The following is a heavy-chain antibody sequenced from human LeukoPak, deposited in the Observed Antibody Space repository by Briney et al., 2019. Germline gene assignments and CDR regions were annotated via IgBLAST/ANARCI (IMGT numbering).Heavy chain of an antibody. J-gene: IGHJ4*02. D-gene: IGHD3-10*01. V-gene: IGHV4-34*01. Sequence: SETLSLTCAVYGGSFSGYYWSWLRQPPGKGLEWIGEINHSGSTNYNPSLKSRVTISVDTSKNQFSLKLSSVTAADTAVYYCARGLPNYYGSGSYYNGGLDYWGQGTLVTVSS. CDR1: GGSFSGYY. CDR2: INHSGST. CDR3: ARGLPNYYGSGSYYNGGLDY.